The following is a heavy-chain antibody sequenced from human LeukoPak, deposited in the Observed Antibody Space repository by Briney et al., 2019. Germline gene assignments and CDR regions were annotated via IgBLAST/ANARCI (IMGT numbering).Heavy chain of an antibody. CDR1: GFTFSVYS. J-gene: IGHJ3*02. CDR3: FRDQFYAFDS. Sequence: GSLRLSCAASGFTFSVYSMNWVRQAPGKGLEWVSYIRDSATYADSVRGRFTISRDNAKNSLYLQMNSLRDEDTAVYYCFRDQFYAFDSWGQGTMVTVSS. D-gene: IGHD2-2*01. CDR2: IRDSAT. V-gene: IGHV3-48*02.